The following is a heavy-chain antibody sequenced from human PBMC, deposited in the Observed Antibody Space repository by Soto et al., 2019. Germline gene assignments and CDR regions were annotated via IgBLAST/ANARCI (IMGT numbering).Heavy chain of an antibody. Sequence: EVQLVESGGGLGQPGGSLRLSCAASGFTFSDHYMDWVRQSPGKGLEWVGRIRNRANRHTTVYAASVEGRFTISRDDSKNSVFLEMNSLKTEDTAVYYCATLERIVGGTWDYWGQGTLVTVSS. V-gene: IGHV3-72*01. CDR2: IRNRANRHTT. CDR1: GFTFSDHY. CDR3: ATLERIVGGTWDY. D-gene: IGHD1-26*01. J-gene: IGHJ4*02.